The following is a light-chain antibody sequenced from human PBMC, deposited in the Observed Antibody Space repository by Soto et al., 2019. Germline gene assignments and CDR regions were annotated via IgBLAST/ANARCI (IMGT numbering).Light chain of an antibody. V-gene: IGKV3-15*01. CDR2: GAS. CDR3: QQYNSWPPLA. J-gene: IGKJ5*01. CDR1: QSLSSN. Sequence: IVLAQAPPTLSLAPALRSTLSGRASQSLSSNLAWYQPKPGQAPRLLIYGASTRAAGMPARFSGSGSGTEFTLTISSLQSEDFAVSFCQQYNSWPPLAFGQGTRLEIK.